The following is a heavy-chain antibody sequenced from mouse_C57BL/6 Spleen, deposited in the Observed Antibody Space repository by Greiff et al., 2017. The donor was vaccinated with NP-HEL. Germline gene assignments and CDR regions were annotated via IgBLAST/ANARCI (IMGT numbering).Heavy chain of an antibody. CDR1: GYTFTDYY. Sequence: EVQLQQSGPELVKPGASVKISCKASGYTFTDYYMNWVKQSHGKSLEWIGDINPNNGGTSYNQKFKGKATLTVDKSSSTAYMELRSLTSEDSAVYYCARYDYSNLFAYWGQGTLVTVSA. CDR2: INPNNGGT. V-gene: IGHV1-26*01. CDR3: ARYDYSNLFAY. J-gene: IGHJ3*01. D-gene: IGHD2-5*01.